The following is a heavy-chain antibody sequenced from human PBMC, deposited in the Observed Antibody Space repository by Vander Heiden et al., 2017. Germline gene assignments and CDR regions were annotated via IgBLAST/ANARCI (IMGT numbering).Heavy chain of an antibody. CDR3: ARGRLIAAAGYYFDY. Sequence: QVQLQESGPGLVTPSQTLSLTCTVSGGSISSGGYYWSWSRQHAGRGLEWIGYIYYSRSTYYNPSLKSLVTISVDTSKNQFSLKLSSVTAADTAVYYCARGRLIAAAGYYFDYWGQGTLVTVSS. CDR1: GGSISSGGYY. CDR2: IYYSRST. D-gene: IGHD6-13*01. V-gene: IGHV4-31*01. J-gene: IGHJ4*02.